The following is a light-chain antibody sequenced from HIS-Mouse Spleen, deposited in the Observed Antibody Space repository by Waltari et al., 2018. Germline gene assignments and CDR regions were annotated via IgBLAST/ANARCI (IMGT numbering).Light chain of an antibody. V-gene: IGKV1-13*02. Sequence: AIQLTQSPSSLSASVGDRVTITCRASQGISSALAWYQQKQGKAPKLLIYDASSLESGGPSRFSGSGSGTDFTLTISSLQPEDFATYYCQQFNSYPQITFGQGTRLEIK. CDR2: DAS. CDR1: QGISSA. J-gene: IGKJ5*01. CDR3: QQFNSYPQIT.